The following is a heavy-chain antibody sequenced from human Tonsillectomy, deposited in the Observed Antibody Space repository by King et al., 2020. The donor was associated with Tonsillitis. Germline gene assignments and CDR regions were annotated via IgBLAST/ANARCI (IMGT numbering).Heavy chain of an antibody. CDR1: GGSFSGYY. Sequence: VQLQQWGAGLLKPSETLSLTCAVYGGSFSGYYWSWIRQPPGKGLEWIGEINHSGSTNYNPSLKSRVTISIHTSNNQFSLKLTSVTAADTAVYYCARADIVVVPPANRDYYMDVWGKGTTVAVSS. D-gene: IGHD2-2*01. CDR2: INHSGST. J-gene: IGHJ6*03. V-gene: IGHV4-34*01. CDR3: ARADIVVVPPANRDYYMDV.